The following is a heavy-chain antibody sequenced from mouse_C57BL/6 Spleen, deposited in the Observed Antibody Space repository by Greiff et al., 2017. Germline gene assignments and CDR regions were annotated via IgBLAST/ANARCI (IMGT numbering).Heavy chain of an antibody. CDR1: GYTFTSYW. CDR2: IDPSDSYT. J-gene: IGHJ3*01. Sequence: VQLQQSGAELVKPGASVKLSCKASGYTFTSYWMQWVKQRPGQGLEWIGEIDPSDSYTNYNQKFKGKATLTVDTSSSTAYMQLSSLTSEDSAVYYCAEGFAYWGQGTLVTVSA. V-gene: IGHV1-50*01. CDR3: AEGFAY.